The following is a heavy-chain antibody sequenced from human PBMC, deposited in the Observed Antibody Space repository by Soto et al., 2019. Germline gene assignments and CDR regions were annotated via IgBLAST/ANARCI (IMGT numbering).Heavy chain of an antibody. V-gene: IGHV1-69*05. CDR3: VRQPGGVATPGDDY. CDR1: GGTFSSYA. CDR2: IIPIFGTA. Sequence: ASVKVSCKASGGTFSSYAISWVRQAPGQGLEWMGGIIPIFGTANYAQRFQDRITMTRTTSISTAYMELSRLTSDDTAVYYCVRQPGGVATPGDDYWGQGTLVTVSS. J-gene: IGHJ4*02. D-gene: IGHD2-15*01.